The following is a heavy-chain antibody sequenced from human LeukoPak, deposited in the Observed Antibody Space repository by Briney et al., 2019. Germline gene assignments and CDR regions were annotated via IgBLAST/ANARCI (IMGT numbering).Heavy chain of an antibody. Sequence: SVKVSCKASGGTFSSYAISWVRQAPGQGLEWMGRIIPILGIANYAQKFQGRVTITADKSTSTAYMELSSLRSEDTAVYYCARGPPPSIHCSGGSCYFGYWGQGTLVTVSS. CDR2: IIPILGIA. CDR3: ARGPPPSIHCSGGSCYFGY. CDR1: GGTFSSYA. D-gene: IGHD2-15*01. V-gene: IGHV1-69*04. J-gene: IGHJ4*02.